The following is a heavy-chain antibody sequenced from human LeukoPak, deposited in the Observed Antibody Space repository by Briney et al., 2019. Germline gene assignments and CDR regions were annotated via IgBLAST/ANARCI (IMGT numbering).Heavy chain of an antibody. CDR1: GFKFTSYS. CDR2: ISSSGSPI. CDR3: ARGSRFDY. Sequence: GGSRRRSCEGSGFKFTSYSMNWVRQAPGKGLEWISYISSSGSPIYYADSVKGRFTISRDNAKKSSDLQMTNLTAEDTAVYFCARGSRFDYWGQGAPVTVSS. V-gene: IGHV3-48*04. J-gene: IGHJ4*02.